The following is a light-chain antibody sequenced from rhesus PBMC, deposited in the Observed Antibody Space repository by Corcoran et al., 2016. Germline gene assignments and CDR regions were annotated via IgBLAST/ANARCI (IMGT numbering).Light chain of an antibody. CDR2: AAS. CDR1: QNIYSN. V-gene: IGKV1S12*01. CDR3: QHYYDNPLT. Sequence: DIQMTQSPSALSASVGDRVTISCRASQNIYSNLAWYQQKPGKAPKLLIYAASSLKTGIPRRFSGSGAGTDFTLTISSLQPEDSAAYYCQHYYDNPLTFGGGTKVELK. J-gene: IGKJ4*01.